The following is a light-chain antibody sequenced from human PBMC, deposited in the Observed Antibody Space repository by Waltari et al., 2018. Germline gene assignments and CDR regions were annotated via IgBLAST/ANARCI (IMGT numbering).Light chain of an antibody. CDR2: WAS. Sequence: VVTQSPSSLPVSLGDRATIHRMSRQTVLGRSNNKNYLAWYQQKPGQPPKLLIYWASSRGSGGADRFSGSGSGTDFTLSISSLQAEDVAVYYCQQYYYTPLGTFGQGTKLEI. CDR3: QQYYYTPLGT. J-gene: IGKJ2*02. V-gene: IGKV4-1*01. CDR1: QTVLGRSNNKNY.